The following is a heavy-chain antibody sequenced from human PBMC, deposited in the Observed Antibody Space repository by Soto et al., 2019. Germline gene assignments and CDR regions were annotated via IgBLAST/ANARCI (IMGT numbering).Heavy chain of an antibody. J-gene: IGHJ6*02. V-gene: IGHV4-59*01. CDR3: ARDLWGYCGTDCYPLDV. CDR2: MYNTGST. CDR1: GGSISGCD. Sequence: SENLSLTCTVSGGSISGCDWSWIRQPPGKGLEWIGYMYNTGSTVYNPSFKSRVTISVDTSKNQFSLKLNSVTAADTAVYYCARDLWGYCGTDCYPLDVWGQGTTVT. D-gene: IGHD2-21*02.